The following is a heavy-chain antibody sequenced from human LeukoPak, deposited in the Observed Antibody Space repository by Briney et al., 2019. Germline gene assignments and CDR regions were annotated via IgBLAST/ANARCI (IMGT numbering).Heavy chain of an antibody. J-gene: IGHJ6*04. Sequence: GGSLILSCAASGFTFSSYEMNWVRQAPGKGLEWVSYISSSGSTINYADSVKGRFTISRDNAKNSLYLQMNSLRAEDTAVYYCAELGITMIGGVWGKGTTVTISS. V-gene: IGHV3-48*03. CDR3: AELGITMIGGV. CDR2: ISSSGSTI. CDR1: GFTFSSYE. D-gene: IGHD3-10*02.